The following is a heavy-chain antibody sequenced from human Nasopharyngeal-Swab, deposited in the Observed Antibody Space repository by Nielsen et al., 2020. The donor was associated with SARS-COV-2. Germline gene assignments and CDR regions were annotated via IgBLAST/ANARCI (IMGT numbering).Heavy chain of an antibody. V-gene: IGHV3-48*01. CDR1: GFTFSSYN. CDR3: ARARSGSSQWGFDP. CDR2: INTGSSSI. J-gene: IGHJ5*02. D-gene: IGHD2-15*01. Sequence: GESLKISCAASGFTFSSYNMNWVRQAPGKGLEWVSYINTGSSSIYYADSVKGRFTISRDNSKNTLYLQMNSLRAEDTAVYYCARARSGSSQWGFDPWGQGTLVTVSS.